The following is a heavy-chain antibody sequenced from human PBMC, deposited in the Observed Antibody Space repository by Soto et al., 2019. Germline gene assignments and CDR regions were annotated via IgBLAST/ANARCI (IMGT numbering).Heavy chain of an antibody. CDR1: GYTFTSYG. V-gene: IGHV1-18*04. D-gene: IGHD5-12*01. J-gene: IGHJ4*02. Sequence: VASVKVSCKASGYTFTSYGISWVRQAPGQGLEWMGWISAYNGNTNYAQKLQGRVTMTTDTSTSTAYMELRSLRSDDTAVYYCARGTQEMATPAGLDYWGQGTLVTVSS. CDR2: ISAYNGNT. CDR3: ARGTQEMATPAGLDY.